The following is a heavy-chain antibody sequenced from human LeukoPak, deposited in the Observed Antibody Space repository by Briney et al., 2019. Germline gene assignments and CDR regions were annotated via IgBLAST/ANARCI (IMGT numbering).Heavy chain of an antibody. CDR2: TYHRGST. Sequence: KPWETLALTCAFSGYSISIVYDWGGIRQPPGKGLDGTGRTYHRGSTYYNPPLKSRVTISVDTSKNQFSLKLSSVTAADTAVYYCARRGYSYEIDYWGQGALVTVSS. D-gene: IGHD5-18*01. J-gene: IGHJ4*02. CDR1: GYSISIVYD. CDR3: ARRGYSYEIDY. V-gene: IGHV4-38-2*01.